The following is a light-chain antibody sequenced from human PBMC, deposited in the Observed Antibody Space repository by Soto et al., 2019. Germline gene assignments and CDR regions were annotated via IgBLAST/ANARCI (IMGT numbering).Light chain of an antibody. Sequence: SYELTQPPSVSVSPGQTASITCSGDNLGDKYACWYQQKPGQSPVLVIYQDTKRPSGSPERFSCSNSGNTATLTISGTQAMDEDDYYCQALDSSTVVFGGGTQLTVL. J-gene: IGLJ2*01. CDR3: QALDSSTVV. CDR2: QDT. CDR1: NLGDKY. V-gene: IGLV3-1*01.